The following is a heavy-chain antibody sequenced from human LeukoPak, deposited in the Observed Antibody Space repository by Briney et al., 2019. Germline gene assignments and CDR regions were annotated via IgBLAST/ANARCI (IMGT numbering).Heavy chain of an antibody. Sequence: PGGSLRLSCAASGFTFSSYSMNWVRQAPGKGLEWVSSISSSSSYIYYADSVKGRFTISRDNAKNSLYLQMNSLRAEDTAVYYCARDRPYYYGMDVWGQGTTVTVSS. CDR2: ISSSSSYI. CDR1: GFTFSSYS. J-gene: IGHJ6*02. V-gene: IGHV3-21*01. CDR3: ARDRPYYYGMDV.